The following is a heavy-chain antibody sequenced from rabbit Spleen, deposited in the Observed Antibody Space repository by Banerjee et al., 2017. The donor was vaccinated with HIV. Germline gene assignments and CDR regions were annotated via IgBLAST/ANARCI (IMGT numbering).Heavy chain of an antibody. Sequence: QEQLVESGGGLVQPEGSLTLTCTTSGFSVSRASYMCWVRQAPGKGLEWIACIGIGSSGNTYYAGWAKSRFTITQTSSTTVTLQMTSLTAADTATYFCATEYVNTFNLWGQGTLVTVS. CDR1: GFSVSRASY. CDR2: IGIGSSGNT. CDR3: ATEYVNTFNL. J-gene: IGHJ4*01. D-gene: IGHD1-1*01. V-gene: IGHV1S45*01.